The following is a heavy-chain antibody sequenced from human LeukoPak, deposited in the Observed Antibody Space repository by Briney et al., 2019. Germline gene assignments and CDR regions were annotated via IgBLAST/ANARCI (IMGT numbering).Heavy chain of an antibody. J-gene: IGHJ6*03. D-gene: IGHD3-22*01. CDR3: ARSSYDSSGYSAQGGYYYYMDV. Sequence: SVKVSCKASGGTFSSYAISWVRQAPGQGLECMGRIIPIFGTANYAQKFQGRVTITTDESTSTAYMELSSLRSEDTAVYYCARSSYDSSGYSAQGGYYYYMDVWGKGTTVTVSS. V-gene: IGHV1-69*05. CDR2: IIPIFGTA. CDR1: GGTFSSYA.